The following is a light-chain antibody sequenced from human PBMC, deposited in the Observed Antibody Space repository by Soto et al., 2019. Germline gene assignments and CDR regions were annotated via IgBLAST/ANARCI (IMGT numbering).Light chain of an antibody. V-gene: IGKV3-20*01. Sequence: EIVLTHSPGTLSLSPGERATVSCRASQTVSGAYLAWYRQKPGQAPRLLIYDVSRRATGIPDRFSGSGSGTDFTLTVSRLEPEDFSLYSCQQYGSSPETFGQGTKVDIK. CDR1: QTVSGAY. J-gene: IGKJ1*01. CDR3: QQYGSSPET. CDR2: DVS.